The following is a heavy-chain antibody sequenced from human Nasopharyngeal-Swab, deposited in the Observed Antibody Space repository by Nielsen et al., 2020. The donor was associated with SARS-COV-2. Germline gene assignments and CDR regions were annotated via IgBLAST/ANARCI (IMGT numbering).Heavy chain of an antibody. V-gene: IGHV1-69*01. CDR2: IIPIFGTA. Sequence: WVRQAPGQGLEWMGGIIPIFGTANYAQKFQGRVTITADESTSTAYMELSSLRSEDTAVYYCARDEGVRYSSSPGRAFDYWGQGTLVTVSS. J-gene: IGHJ4*02. CDR3: ARDEGVRYSSSPGRAFDY. D-gene: IGHD6-6*01.